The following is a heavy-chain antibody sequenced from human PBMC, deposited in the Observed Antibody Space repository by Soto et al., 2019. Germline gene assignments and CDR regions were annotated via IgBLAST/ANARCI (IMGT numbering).Heavy chain of an antibody. V-gene: IGHV1-18*01. CDR2: ISAYNGNT. CDR1: GYTFTSYG. Sequence: ASVKVSCKASGYTFTSYGISWVRQSPGQGLEWMGWISAYNGNTNYAQKLQGRVTMTTDTSTSTAYMELRSLRSDDTAVYYRASARLLYGDYLHYWGQGTLVTVSS. CDR3: ASARLLYGDYLHY. J-gene: IGHJ4*02. D-gene: IGHD4-17*01.